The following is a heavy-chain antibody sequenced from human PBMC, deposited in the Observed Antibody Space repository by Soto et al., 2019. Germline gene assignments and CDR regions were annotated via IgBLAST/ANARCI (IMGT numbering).Heavy chain of an antibody. CDR2: ISAYNGNT. J-gene: IGHJ4*02. CDR1: GYTFTSYG. D-gene: IGHD3-22*01. V-gene: IGHV1-18*01. Sequence: ASVKVSGKASGYTFTSYGISWVRQAPGQGLEWMGWISAYNGNTNYAQKLQGRVTMTTDTSTSTAYMELRSLRSDDTAVYYCARVNDYYDSSGYPFDYWGQGTLVTVSS. CDR3: ARVNDYYDSSGYPFDY.